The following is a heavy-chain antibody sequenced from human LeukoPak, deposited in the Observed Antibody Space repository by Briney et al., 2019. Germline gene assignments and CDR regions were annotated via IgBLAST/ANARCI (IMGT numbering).Heavy chain of an antibody. CDR2: IRYDGSNK. D-gene: IGHD6-13*01. V-gene: IGHV3-30*02. CDR1: GFTFSSYG. CDR3: AKCSVKRAAGLFDY. Sequence: PGGSLRLSCAASGFTFSSYGMHWVRQAPGKGLEWVAFIRYDGSNKYYADSVKGRFTISRDNSKNTLYLQMNSLRAEDTAVYYCAKCSVKRAAGLFDYWGQGTLVTVSS. J-gene: IGHJ4*02.